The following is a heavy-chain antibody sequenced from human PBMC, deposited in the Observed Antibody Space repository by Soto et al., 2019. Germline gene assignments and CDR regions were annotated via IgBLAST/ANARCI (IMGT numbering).Heavy chain of an antibody. D-gene: IGHD3-22*01. CDR3: ARGYDSSGYYYVGYYFDY. V-gene: IGHV1-69*13. Sequence: SVKVSCKASGGTVSSYAISWLRQAPGQGLEWMGGIIPIFGTANYAQKFQGRVTITADESTSTAYMELSSLRSEDTAVYYCARGYDSSGYYYVGYYFDYWGQGTLVTVSS. CDR1: GGTVSSYA. CDR2: IIPIFGTA. J-gene: IGHJ4*02.